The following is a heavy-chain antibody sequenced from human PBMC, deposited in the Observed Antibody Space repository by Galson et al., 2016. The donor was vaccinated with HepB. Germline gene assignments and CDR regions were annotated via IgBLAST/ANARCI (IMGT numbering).Heavy chain of an antibody. V-gene: IGHV4-61*01. CDR1: RASVNTDNYY. CDR3: ATGRHYYGSEY. CDR2: IFYSGST. J-gene: IGHJ4*02. D-gene: IGHD3-10*01. Sequence: ETLSLTCTVSRASVNTDNYYWSWIRQPPGKGLEWIGYIFYSGSTKYNPSLKSRLTIPLDTAKNQYSLKLTSVTAADTAVYYCATGRHYYGSEYWGQGTLVTVSS.